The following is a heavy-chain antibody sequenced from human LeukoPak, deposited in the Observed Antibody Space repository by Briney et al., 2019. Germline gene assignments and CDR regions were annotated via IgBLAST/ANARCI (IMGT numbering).Heavy chain of an antibody. V-gene: IGHV3-23*01. CDR2: ISGSGGST. Sequence: QAGGSLRLSCAASGFTFSSYAMSWVRQAPGKGLEWVSAISGSGGSTYYADSVKGRFTISRDNSKNTLYLQMNSLRAEDTAVYYCAKDQYWGGDYGTFDYWGQGTLVTVSS. CDR3: AKDQYWGGDYGTFDY. D-gene: IGHD2-21*02. CDR1: GFTFSSYA. J-gene: IGHJ4*02.